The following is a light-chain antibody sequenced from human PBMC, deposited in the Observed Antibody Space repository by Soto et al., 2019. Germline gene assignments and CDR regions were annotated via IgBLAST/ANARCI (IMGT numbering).Light chain of an antibody. CDR2: EVS. Sequence: QSALTQPASVSGSPGQSITISCTGTSSDVGGYNYVSWYQQHPGKAPKLMIYEVSNRPSGVSNRFSGSKSGNTASLTISGLQAEDEADYYCSSYTSSSTQGFGPGTKLTVL. V-gene: IGLV2-14*01. J-gene: IGLJ1*01. CDR3: SSYTSSSTQG. CDR1: SSDVGGYNY.